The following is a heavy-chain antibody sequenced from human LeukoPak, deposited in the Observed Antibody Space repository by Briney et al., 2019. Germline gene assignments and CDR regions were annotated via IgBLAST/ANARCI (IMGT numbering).Heavy chain of an antibody. CDR3: AKEKSSGWHDAFHI. Sequence: GGSLRLSCAASGFIFSSYGMHWVRQAPGKGLEWVAFIRYDGTNKYYADSVKGRFTTSRDDSKNTLYLQMSSLRAEDTAVYYCAKEKSSGWHDAFHIGGQGTTATVSS. D-gene: IGHD6-19*01. CDR2: IRYDGTNK. V-gene: IGHV3-30*02. CDR1: GFIFSSYG. J-gene: IGHJ3*02.